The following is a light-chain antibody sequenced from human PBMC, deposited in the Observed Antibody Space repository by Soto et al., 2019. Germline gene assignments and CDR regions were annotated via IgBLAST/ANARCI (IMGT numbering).Light chain of an antibody. Sequence: EIVLTQSPATLSLSPGERATLSCRASQSVSSYLAWYQQKPGQAPRLLIYDASNRATGIPARFSGSGSGTDFTLTISSLEPEDVAVYYCQKRSKWPVFGGGTKVEIK. V-gene: IGKV3-11*01. CDR1: QSVSSY. J-gene: IGKJ4*01. CDR3: QKRSKWPV. CDR2: DAS.